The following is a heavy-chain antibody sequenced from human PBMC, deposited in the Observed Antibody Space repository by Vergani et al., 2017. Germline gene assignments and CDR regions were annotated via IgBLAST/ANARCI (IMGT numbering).Heavy chain of an antibody. CDR3: ARLRITILGVVSPPYYMDV. D-gene: IGHD3-3*01. Sequence: QVQLVQSGAEVKKPGSSVKVSCKASGGTFSSYAISWVRQAPGQGLEWMGGIIPIFGTANYAQKFQGRVTITADESTSTAYMELSSLRSEDTAVYYCARLRITILGVVSPPYYMDVWGKGTTVTVSS. V-gene: IGHV1-69*01. J-gene: IGHJ6*03. CDR2: IIPIFGTA. CDR1: GGTFSSYA.